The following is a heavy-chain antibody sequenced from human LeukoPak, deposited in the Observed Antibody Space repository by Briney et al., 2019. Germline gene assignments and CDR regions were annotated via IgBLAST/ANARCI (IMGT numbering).Heavy chain of an antibody. CDR2: MNPNSGNT. J-gene: IGHJ4*02. CDR1: VYTFTNYD. V-gene: IGHV1-8*01. Sequence: GASVNVSCKASVYTFTNYDINWVRQASGQGLEWMGWMNPNSGNTGSAQKFQGRVTMTSKTSIGTAYMELSSLRSEDTAVYYCARGLRREQQLLRAFDYWGQGTPVTVSS. CDR3: ARGLRREQQLLRAFDY. D-gene: IGHD6-13*01.